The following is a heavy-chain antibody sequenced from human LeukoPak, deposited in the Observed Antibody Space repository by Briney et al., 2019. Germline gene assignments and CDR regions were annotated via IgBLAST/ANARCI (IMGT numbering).Heavy chain of an antibody. CDR1: GFTFSSYA. V-gene: IGHV3-23*01. D-gene: IGHD2-2*01. Sequence: PVGSLRLSCAASGFTFSSYAMSWVRQAPGKGLEWVSAISGSGGSTYYADSVKGRFTISRDNSKNTLYLQMNSLRAEDTAVYYCAKAGPCSSTSCYFAAFRYWGQGTLVTVSS. CDR2: ISGSGGST. CDR3: AKAGPCSSTSCYFAAFRY. J-gene: IGHJ4*02.